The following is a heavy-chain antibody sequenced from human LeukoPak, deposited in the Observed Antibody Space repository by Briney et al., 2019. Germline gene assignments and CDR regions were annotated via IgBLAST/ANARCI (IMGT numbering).Heavy chain of an antibody. V-gene: IGHV4-59*01. CDR1: GDSSSNNY. D-gene: IGHD6-19*01. Sequence: SETLSLTCTVSGDSSSNNYWTWIRQSPGKGLEWIGYFYYTGSTNYNPSLQSRVTMSVDTSKNQFSLELSSATSADTAVYYCAQSSGRYLGNWGQGILVTVSS. J-gene: IGHJ4*02. CDR3: AQSSGRYLGN. CDR2: FYYTGST.